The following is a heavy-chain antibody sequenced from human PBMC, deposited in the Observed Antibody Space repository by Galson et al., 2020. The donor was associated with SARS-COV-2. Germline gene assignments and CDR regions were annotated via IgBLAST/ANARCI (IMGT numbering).Heavy chain of an antibody. D-gene: IGHD5-12*01. CDR1: GYTFTHYA. CDR2: LSAYNGDT. J-gene: IGHJ4*02. V-gene: IGHV1-18*01. Sequence: ASVKVSCKASGYTFTHYALTWVRQAPGQGLEGMGWLSAYNGDTKYAEKFQGRVTMTTDTSTNTAYMELRSLTSDDTAVYYCARDTGSILAPRSLAILEHWGQGTLVTVSS. CDR3: ARDTGSILAPRSLAILEH.